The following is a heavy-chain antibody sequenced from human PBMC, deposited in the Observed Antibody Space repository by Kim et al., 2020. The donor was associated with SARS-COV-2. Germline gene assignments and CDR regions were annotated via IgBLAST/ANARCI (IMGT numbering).Heavy chain of an antibody. D-gene: IGHD3-22*01. CDR2: INPNSGGT. J-gene: IGHJ6*02. CDR1: GYTFTGYY. V-gene: IGHV1-2*04. CDR3: ARDRPEYYYDSSGYYYYYGMDV. Sequence: ASVKVSCKASGYTFTGYYMHWVRQAPGQGLEWMGWINPNSGGTNYAQKFQGWVTMTRDTSISTAYMELSRLRSDDTAVYYCARDRPEYYYDSSGYYYYYGMDVWGQGTTVTVSS.